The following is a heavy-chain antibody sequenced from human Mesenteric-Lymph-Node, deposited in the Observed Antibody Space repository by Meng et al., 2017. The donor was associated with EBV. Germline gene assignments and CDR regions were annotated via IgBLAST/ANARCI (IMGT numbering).Heavy chain of an antibody. CDR2: ISYTSDT. Sequence: QQREEAAQGLVKPSETLSTTCAASGSSGSTNCCSWVWIPPAPGVGLHGIASISYTSDTYYNPSIWSRVPVSVDTTKDHFTLTLSTVTAADTSVYSCEKQDHRDHGDPNWFDPWGQGTLVTVSS. V-gene: IGHV4-39*01. J-gene: IGHJ5*02. CDR3: EKQDHRDHGDPNWFDP. CDR1: GSSGSTNCCS. D-gene: IGHD4-17*01.